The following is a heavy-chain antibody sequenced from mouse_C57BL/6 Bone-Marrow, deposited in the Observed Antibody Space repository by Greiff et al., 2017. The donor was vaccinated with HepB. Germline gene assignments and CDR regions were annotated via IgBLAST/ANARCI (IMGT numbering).Heavy chain of an antibody. D-gene: IGHD2-3*01. Sequence: QVQLQQPGAELVMPGASVKLSCKASGYTFTSYWMHWVKQRPGQGLEWIGEIDPSDSYTNYNQKFKGKSTLTVDKSSSTAYMKLSSLTSEDSAVYYCARNEYGCYYQAWFAYWGQGTLVTVSA. J-gene: IGHJ3*01. CDR2: IDPSDSYT. CDR1: GYTFTSYW. V-gene: IGHV1-69*01. CDR3: ARNEYGCYYQAWFAY.